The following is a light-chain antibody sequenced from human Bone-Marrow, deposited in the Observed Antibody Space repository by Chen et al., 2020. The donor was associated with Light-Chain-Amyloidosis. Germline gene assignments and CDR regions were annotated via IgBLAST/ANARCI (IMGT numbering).Light chain of an antibody. CDR1: SGSIATNY. Sequence: NFMLTQPHSVSESPGKTVIISCTRSSGSIATNYVQWYQQRPGRSPTTVIYEDDQRPAGVPDSFSSSIDRSSNSASLTISGLKTEDEADYYCQSYQGSSQGVFGGGTKLTVL. CDR2: EDD. V-gene: IGLV6-57*01. J-gene: IGLJ3*02. CDR3: QSYQGSSQGV.